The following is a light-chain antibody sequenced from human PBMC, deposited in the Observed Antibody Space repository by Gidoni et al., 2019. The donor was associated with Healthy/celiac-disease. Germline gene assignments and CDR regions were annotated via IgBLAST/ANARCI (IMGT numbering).Light chain of an antibody. J-gene: IGLJ3*02. CDR1: SSNIGSNT. CDR2: SNN. CDR3: AAWDDSLNGWV. V-gene: IGLV1-44*01. Sequence: QSVLTQPPSTSGTPVHRVTISCSGNSSNIGSNTVNWYQQLPGTAPKLLIYSNNQRPSGVPDRFSGSKSGTSASLAISGLQSEDEADYYCAAWDDSLNGWVFGGGTKLTVL.